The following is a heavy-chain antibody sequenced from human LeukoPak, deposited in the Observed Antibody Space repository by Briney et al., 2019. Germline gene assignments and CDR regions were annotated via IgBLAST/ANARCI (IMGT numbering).Heavy chain of an antibody. CDR3: ARDAGSSWYSISYYGMDV. V-gene: IGHV3-35*01. Sequence: PGGSLRLSCAASGFSFSNRDMKWVHQAPGKGLEWVSGASWNGCRTHYADSVKGRFIISRDNSRDTLYLQTNSLRAEDTAVYYCARDAGSSWYSISYYGMDVWGQGTTVTVSS. CDR2: ASWNGCRT. CDR1: GFSFSNRD. D-gene: IGHD6-13*01. J-gene: IGHJ6*02.